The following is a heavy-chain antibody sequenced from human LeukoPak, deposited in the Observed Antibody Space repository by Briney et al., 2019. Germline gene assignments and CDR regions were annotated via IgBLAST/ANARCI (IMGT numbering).Heavy chain of an antibody. CDR1: GGSISSYY. J-gene: IGHJ4*02. D-gene: IGHD3-22*01. Sequence: SETLSLTCTVSGGSISSYYWSWIRQPAGKGLEWIRRIYTSGSTNYNPSLKSRVTMSVDTSKNQFSLKLSSVTAADTAVYYCARDGYYYDSSGYSLFDYWGQGTLVTVSS. CDR2: IYTSGST. CDR3: ARDGYYYDSSGYSLFDY. V-gene: IGHV4-4*07.